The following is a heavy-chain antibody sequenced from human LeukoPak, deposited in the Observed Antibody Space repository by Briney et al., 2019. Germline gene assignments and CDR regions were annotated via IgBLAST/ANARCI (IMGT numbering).Heavy chain of an antibody. D-gene: IGHD3-10*01. J-gene: IGHJ4*02. Sequence: GGSLRLSCAASEFSVSSNYMTWVRQAPGKGLECVSIIYSGGTTYYADSVGGRFTISRDNSKNTLYLQMDRLRVEDTAVYYCARKSDSLMLRGGDCWGQGTLVTVSS. V-gene: IGHV3-66*01. CDR3: ARKSDSLMLRGGDC. CDR1: EFSVSSNY. CDR2: IYSGGTT.